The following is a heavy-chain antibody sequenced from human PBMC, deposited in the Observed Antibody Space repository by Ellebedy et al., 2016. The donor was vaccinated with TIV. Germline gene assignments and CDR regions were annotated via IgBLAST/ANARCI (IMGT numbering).Heavy chain of an antibody. Sequence: GESLKISCKGSGYSFTNYGIGWVRQMPGKGLEWMGIIYPGDSHIRYRPSFQGQVTFSADKSITTAYLQWSSLKASDSAMYYCATSLSFYASSWAFDYWGPGTLVTVSS. J-gene: IGHJ4*02. V-gene: IGHV5-51*01. CDR3: ATSLSFYASSWAFDY. CDR1: GYSFTNYG. CDR2: IYPGDSHI. D-gene: IGHD6-13*01.